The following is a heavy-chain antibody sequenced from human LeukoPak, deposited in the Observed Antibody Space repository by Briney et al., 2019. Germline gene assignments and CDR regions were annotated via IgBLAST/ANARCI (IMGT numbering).Heavy chain of an antibody. CDR2: ISSSSSTI. J-gene: IGHJ6*02. CDR3: ARDLVSPQWLVRNYYYGMDV. D-gene: IGHD6-19*01. V-gene: IGHV3-48*02. CDR1: GFTFSSYS. Sequence: GGSLRLSCAASGFTFSSYSMNWVRQAPGKGLEWVSYISSSSSTIYYADSVKGRFTISRGNAKNSLYLQMNSLRDEDTAVYYCARDLVSPQWLVRNYYYGMDVWGQGTTVTVSS.